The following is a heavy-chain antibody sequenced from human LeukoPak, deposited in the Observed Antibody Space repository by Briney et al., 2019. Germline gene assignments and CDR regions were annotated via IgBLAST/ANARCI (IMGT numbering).Heavy chain of an antibody. J-gene: IGHJ4*02. Sequence: SGGSLRLSYAASGFTFSSYAMSWVRQAPGKGLEWVSAISGSGGSTYYADSVKGRFTISRDNSKNTLYLQMNSLSAEDTAVYYCATEVTYYYDSSGYYDYWGQGTLVTVSS. V-gene: IGHV3-23*01. CDR3: ATEVTYYYDSSGYYDY. D-gene: IGHD3-22*01. CDR2: ISGSGGST. CDR1: GFTFSSYA.